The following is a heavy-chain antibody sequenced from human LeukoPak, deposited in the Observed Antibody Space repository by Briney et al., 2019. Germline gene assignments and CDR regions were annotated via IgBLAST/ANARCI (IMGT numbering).Heavy chain of an antibody. V-gene: IGHV1-18*01. CDR2: ISGYNGDT. D-gene: IGHD2-15*01. J-gene: IGHJ6*02. CDR1: GYTFTAYC. Sequence: ASEKVSCKASGYTFTAYCFSWVRQAPGQGLEWMGWISGYNGDTNYAQRLQGRVTLTTDTSTSTGYMELRSLRSDDTAVYYCARLGSPFDIVPNTMDVWGQGTTVTVSS. CDR3: ARLGSPFDIVPNTMDV.